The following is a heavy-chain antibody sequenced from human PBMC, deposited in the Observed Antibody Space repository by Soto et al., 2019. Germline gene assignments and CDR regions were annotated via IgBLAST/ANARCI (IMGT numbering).Heavy chain of an antibody. D-gene: IGHD3-10*01. Sequence: EVQLVESGGGLVPPGGSVRLSCAASGFIFKMYWMHWVRQTPGKGLVWISRIYNDGSYTDYADSVKGRFTISRDNVHETLYLQRKNLRAEDSGLYYCTRGPRPISTGTGAYWGQGTQVTVSS. CDR2: IYNDGSYT. CDR1: GFIFKMYW. J-gene: IGHJ4*02. CDR3: TRGPRPISTGTGAY. V-gene: IGHV3-74*01.